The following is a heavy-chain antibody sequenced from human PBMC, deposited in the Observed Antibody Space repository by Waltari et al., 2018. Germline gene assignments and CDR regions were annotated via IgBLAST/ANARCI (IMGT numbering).Heavy chain of an antibody. CDR3: AKDPFGYYDSSGYIY. J-gene: IGHJ4*02. CDR2: IWYDGSNK. Sequence: QVQLVESGGGVVQPGRSLRLSCAASGFTFSRYGMHWVRQAPGKGLEWVAVIWYDGSNKYYADSVKGRFTISRDNSKNTLYLQMNSLRAEDTAMYYCAKDPFGYYDSSGYIYWGQGTLVTVSS. V-gene: IGHV3-30*18. CDR1: GFTFSRYG. D-gene: IGHD3-22*01.